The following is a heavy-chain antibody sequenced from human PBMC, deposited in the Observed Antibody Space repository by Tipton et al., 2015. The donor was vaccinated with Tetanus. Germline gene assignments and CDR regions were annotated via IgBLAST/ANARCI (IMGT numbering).Heavy chain of an antibody. CDR3: ARSGYYSRAYYHYRMDV. V-gene: IGHV4-31*03. D-gene: IGHD3-9*01. Sequence: LRLSCNVSGASINAGGYLWTWVRQHPGKGLEWIGNIYYYTERTSHTPSLDSRVSISVDTSKNQFSLRLTSVTAADTAVYYCARSGYYSRAYYHYRMDVWGQGTTVSVSS. J-gene: IGHJ6*02. CDR2: IYYYTERT. CDR1: GASINAGGYL.